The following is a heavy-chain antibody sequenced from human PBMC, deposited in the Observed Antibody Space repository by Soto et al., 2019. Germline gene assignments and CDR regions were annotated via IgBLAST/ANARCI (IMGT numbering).Heavy chain of an antibody. J-gene: IGHJ4*02. CDR2: ISWNRANI. D-gene: IGHD2-2*01. Sequence: QLVESGGGLVQPGRSLRLSCAASGFTFGDYAMHWVRQRPGEGLEWVSSISWNRANIGQADSVKGRFFISRDNAENSLYLQMDSLTDEDTALYYCAKGRTGMPSEIDSWGQGTLVAVSS. CDR3: AKGRTGMPSEIDS. CDR1: GFTFGDYA. V-gene: IGHV3-9*01.